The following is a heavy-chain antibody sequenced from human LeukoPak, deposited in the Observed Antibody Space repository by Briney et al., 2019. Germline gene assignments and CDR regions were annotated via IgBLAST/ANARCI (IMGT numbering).Heavy chain of an antibody. Sequence: SETLSLTCAVYGGSLSGYYWTWIRQPPGKGLEWIGEINHRGNTNYNPSLKTRVTISVDTSKNQFSLKLSSVTAADTAVYYCARSTYYYGSGSYLVGNYYFDYWGQGTLVTVSS. CDR2: INHRGNT. V-gene: IGHV4-34*01. CDR1: GGSLSGYY. D-gene: IGHD3-10*01. J-gene: IGHJ4*02. CDR3: ARSTYYYGSGSYLVGNYYFDY.